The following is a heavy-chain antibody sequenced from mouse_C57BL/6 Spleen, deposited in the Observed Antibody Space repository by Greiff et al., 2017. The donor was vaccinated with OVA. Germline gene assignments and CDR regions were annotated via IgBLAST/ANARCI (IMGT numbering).Heavy chain of an antibody. Sequence: VQLQQPGAELVKPGASVKLSCKASGYTFTSYWMHWVTQRPGRGLEWIGRIDPNSGGTKYNEKFKSKATLTVDKPSSSAYMQLSSLTSEDAAVYYCATPYYGSSYDYAMDYWGQGTSVTVSS. J-gene: IGHJ4*01. V-gene: IGHV1-72*01. CDR1: GYTFTSYW. CDR2: IDPNSGGT. D-gene: IGHD1-1*01. CDR3: ATPYYGSSYDYAMDY.